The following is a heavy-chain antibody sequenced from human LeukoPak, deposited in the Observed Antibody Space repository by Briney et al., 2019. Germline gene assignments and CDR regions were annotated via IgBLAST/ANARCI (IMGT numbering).Heavy chain of an antibody. V-gene: IGHV1-69*13. J-gene: IGHJ5*02. CDR1: GYTFTSYD. CDR3: ARDLGVGVVDWFDP. Sequence: ASVKVSCKASGYTFTSYDINWVRQAPGQGLEWMGGIIPIFGTANYAQKFQGRVTITADESTSTAYMELSRLRSEDTAVYYCARDLGVGVVDWFDPWARKPWSPSPQ. CDR2: IIPIFGTA. D-gene: IGHD3-22*01.